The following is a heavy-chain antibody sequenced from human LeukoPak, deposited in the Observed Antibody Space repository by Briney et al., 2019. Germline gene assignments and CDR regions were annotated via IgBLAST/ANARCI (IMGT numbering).Heavy chain of an antibody. J-gene: IGHJ4*02. V-gene: IGHV4-30-4*01. D-gene: IGHD4-23*01. CDR3: ARDLLNEGNHLDY. CDR1: GGSIRSTNYY. CDR2: IYYSGST. Sequence: SETLSLTCTVSGGSIRSTNYYWSWIRQPPGKGLEWIGYIYYSGSTYYNPSLKSRVTISVDTSKNQFSLKLSSVTAADTAVYYCARDLLNEGNHLDYWGQGTLVTVSS.